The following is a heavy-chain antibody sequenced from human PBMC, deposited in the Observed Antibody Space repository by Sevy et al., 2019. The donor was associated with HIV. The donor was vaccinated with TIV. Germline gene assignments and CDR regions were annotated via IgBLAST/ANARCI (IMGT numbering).Heavy chain of an antibody. J-gene: IGHJ6*02. CDR1: GFSFSGYN. CDR2: LSSSTSTI. D-gene: IGHD1-7*01. V-gene: IGHV3-48*02. CDR3: ARDSSWNYDSYYYGMDV. Sequence: GGSLRLSCAASGFSFSGYNMNWVRQAPGKGLEWVSYLSSSTSTIHYADSVKGRFTISRDNAKNLQFLQMSSLRDEDTAVYYCARDSSWNYDSYYYGMDVWGQGTTVTVS.